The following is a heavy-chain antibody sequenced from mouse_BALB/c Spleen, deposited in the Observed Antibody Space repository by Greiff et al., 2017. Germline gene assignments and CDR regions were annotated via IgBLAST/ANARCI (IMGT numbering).Heavy chain of an antibody. CDR2: ISNGGGST. J-gene: IGHJ3*01. Sequence: EVQVVESGGGLVQPGGSLKLSCAASGFTFSSYTMSWVRQTPEKRLEWVAYISNGGGSTYYPDTVKGRFTISRDNAKNTLYLQMSSLKSEDTAMYYCARHESSGYQAWFAYWGQGTLVTVSA. D-gene: IGHD3-1*01. CDR3: ARHESSGYQAWFAY. CDR1: GFTFSSYT. V-gene: IGHV5-12-2*01.